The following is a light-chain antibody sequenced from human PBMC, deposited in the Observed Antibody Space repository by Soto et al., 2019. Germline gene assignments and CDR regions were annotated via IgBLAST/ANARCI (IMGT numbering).Light chain of an antibody. CDR1: QSVGTN. V-gene: IGKV3-15*01. Sequence: EMLLTQSPDTLSVSPGEKVTRSCTASQSVGTNLAWYHQQSGQPPRLLIYGASTRDTGVPARFSGSGSGTEFTLTINSLQSEDFGVYYCQQSDSWPPYTFGQGTKLEI. J-gene: IGKJ2*01. CDR3: QQSDSWPPYT. CDR2: GAS.